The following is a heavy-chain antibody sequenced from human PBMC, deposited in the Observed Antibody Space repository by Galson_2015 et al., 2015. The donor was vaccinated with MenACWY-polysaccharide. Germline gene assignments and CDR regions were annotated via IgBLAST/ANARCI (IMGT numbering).Heavy chain of an antibody. CDR3: TRGVLAVARVPTSGSNDF. CDR2: INPDSGDT. J-gene: IGHJ4*02. V-gene: IGHV1-2*02. CDR1: GYTFTDYN. Sequence: SVKVSCKASGYTFTDYNMYWVRQAPGQGLEWMGRINPDSGDTKSAQKFQGRVTMTRDVSISTAYMELSWLRSDDTAVYYCTRGVLAVARVPTSGSNDFWGQGTLVTVSS. D-gene: IGHD6-19*01.